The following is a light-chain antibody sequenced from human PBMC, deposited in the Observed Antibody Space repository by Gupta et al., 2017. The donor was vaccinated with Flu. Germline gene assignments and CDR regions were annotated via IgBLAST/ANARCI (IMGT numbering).Light chain of an antibody. CDR1: QSVSSSY. CDR3: QQECSSPYT. Sequence: EIVLTQSPGTLSLSPGERATLSCRASQSVSSSYLAWYQQKPGQAPRLLIYGASSRATGIPDRFSGSGSGTDFTLTIIRLEPEDFAVYYCQQECSSPYTFGQGTKLEIK. CDR2: GAS. J-gene: IGKJ2*01. V-gene: IGKV3-20*01.